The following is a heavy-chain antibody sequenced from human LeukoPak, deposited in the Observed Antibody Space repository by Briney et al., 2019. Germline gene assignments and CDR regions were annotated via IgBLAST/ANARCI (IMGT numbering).Heavy chain of an antibody. D-gene: IGHD3-22*01. J-gene: IGHJ5*02. CDR2: INPNSGGT. Sequence: ASVKVSCKASGYTFTGYYMHWVRQAPGQGLEWMGWINPNSGGTNYAQKFQGRVTMTRDTSISTAYMELSRLRSDDTAVYYCARDHYDSSGSNWLDPWGQGTRVTVSS. V-gene: IGHV1-2*02. CDR3: ARDHYDSSGSNWLDP. CDR1: GYTFTGYY.